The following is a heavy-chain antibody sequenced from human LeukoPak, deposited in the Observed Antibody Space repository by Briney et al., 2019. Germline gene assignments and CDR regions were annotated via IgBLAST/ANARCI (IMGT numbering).Heavy chain of an antibody. CDR2: INPNSGGT. Sequence: GASVKVSCKASGYTFTGYYMHWVRQAPGQGLEWMGRINPNSGGTNYAQKFQGRVTMTRDTSISTAYMELSRLRSDDTAVYYCARGADDSSGYYYVSCSPHREYDAFDIWGQGTMVTVSS. CDR3: ARGADDSSGYYYVSCSPHREYDAFDI. V-gene: IGHV1-2*06. J-gene: IGHJ3*02. D-gene: IGHD3-22*01. CDR1: GYTFTGYY.